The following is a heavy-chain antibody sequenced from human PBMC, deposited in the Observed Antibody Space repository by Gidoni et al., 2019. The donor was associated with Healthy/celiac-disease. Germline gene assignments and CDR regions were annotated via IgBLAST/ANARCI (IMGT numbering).Heavy chain of an antibody. D-gene: IGHD3-22*01. Sequence: QVQLVESGGGVVQPGRSLRLSCAASGFTFSRYGMHWVRQAPVKGLEWVAVIWYDGSNKYYADSVKGRFTISRDNSKNTLYLQMNSLRAEDTAVYYCARKEPDSSGYYVDAFDIWGQGTMVTVSS. CDR3: ARKEPDSSGYYVDAFDI. CDR1: GFTFSRYG. CDR2: IWYDGSNK. J-gene: IGHJ3*02. V-gene: IGHV3-33*01.